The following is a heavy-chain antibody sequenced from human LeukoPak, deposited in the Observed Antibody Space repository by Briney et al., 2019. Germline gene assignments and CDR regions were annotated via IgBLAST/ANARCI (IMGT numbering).Heavy chain of an antibody. CDR2: IYTSGST. D-gene: IGHD6-13*01. CDR3: ARDLYSSSWLYNWFDP. Sequence: PSETLSLTCTVSGGSISSYYWSWIRQPAGKGLEWIGRIYTSGSTNYNPSLKIRVTISVDKSKNQFSLELSSVTAADTAVYYWARDLYSSSWLYNWFDPWGQGTLVTVSS. CDR1: GGSISSYY. J-gene: IGHJ5*02. V-gene: IGHV4-4*07.